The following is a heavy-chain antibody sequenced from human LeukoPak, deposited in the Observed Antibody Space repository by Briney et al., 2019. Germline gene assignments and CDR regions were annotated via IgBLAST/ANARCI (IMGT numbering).Heavy chain of an antibody. Sequence: GGSLRLSCAASGFTFTRYGMHWVRQAPGKGLEWVAVVRYDGSEKYYADSVKGRFTISRDDSRNTVFIQMNSLRAEDTAVYYCAKGSFYCTRSTCHQYYYYRDVWGTGTTVTVSS. D-gene: IGHD2-8*01. J-gene: IGHJ6*03. V-gene: IGHV3-30*02. CDR2: VRYDGSEK. CDR3: AKGSFYCTRSTCHQYYYYRDV. CDR1: GFTFTRYG.